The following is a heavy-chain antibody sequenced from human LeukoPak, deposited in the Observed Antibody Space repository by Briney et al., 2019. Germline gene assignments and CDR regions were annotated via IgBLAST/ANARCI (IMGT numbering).Heavy chain of an antibody. Sequence: SETLSLTCAVYGGSFSGYYWSWIRQPPGKGLGWIGEINHSGSTNYNPSLKSRVTISVDTSKNQFSLKLSSVTAADTAVYYCASRAKYDSSGYYSPLNYWGQGTLVTVSS. CDR3: ASRAKYDSSGYYSPLNY. V-gene: IGHV4-34*01. D-gene: IGHD3-22*01. J-gene: IGHJ4*02. CDR1: GGSFSGYY. CDR2: INHSGST.